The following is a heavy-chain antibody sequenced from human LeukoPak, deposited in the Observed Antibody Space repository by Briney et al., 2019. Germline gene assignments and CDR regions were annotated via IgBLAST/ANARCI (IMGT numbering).Heavy chain of an antibody. D-gene: IGHD1-26*01. CDR2: ISGSGGST. J-gene: IGHJ4*02. V-gene: IGHV3-23*01. CDR3: ARNENSGWGYFDY. Sequence: GGSLRLSCAASGFTFSSYAMSWVRQAPGKGLEWVSAISGSGGSTYYADSVKGRFTISRDNSKNTLHLQMNSLRAEDTAVYYCARNENSGWGYFDYWGQGTLVTVSS. CDR1: GFTFSSYA.